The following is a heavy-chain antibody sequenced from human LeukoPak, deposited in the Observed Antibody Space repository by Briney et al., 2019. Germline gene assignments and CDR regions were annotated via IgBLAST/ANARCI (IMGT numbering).Heavy chain of an antibody. CDR2: ISSSSSYI. Sequence: GGSLRLSCAASGFTFSSYSMNWVRQAPGKGLEWVSSISSSSSYIYYADSVKGRFTISRDNAKNSLYLQMNSLRAEDTAVYYCARCYTYGTTWFGGLDVWGQGTTVTVSS. CDR1: GFTFSSYS. J-gene: IGHJ6*02. D-gene: IGHD3-10*01. CDR3: ARCYTYGTTWFGGLDV. V-gene: IGHV3-21*01.